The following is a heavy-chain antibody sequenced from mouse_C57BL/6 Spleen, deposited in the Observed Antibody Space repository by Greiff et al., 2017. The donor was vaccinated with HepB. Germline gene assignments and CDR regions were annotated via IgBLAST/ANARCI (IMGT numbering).Heavy chain of an antibody. V-gene: IGHV1-58*01. D-gene: IGHD1-1*01. CDR2: IYIGNGYT. CDR1: GYTFTSYG. J-gene: IGHJ1*03. Sequence: EVKLMESGAELVRPGSSVKMSCKTSGYTFTSYGINWVKQRPGQGLEWIGYIYIGNGYTEYNEKFKGKATLTSDTSSSTAYMQLSSLTSEDSAIYFCARGPVYGSSYHWYFDVWGTGTTVTVSS. CDR3: ARGPVYGSSYHWYFDV.